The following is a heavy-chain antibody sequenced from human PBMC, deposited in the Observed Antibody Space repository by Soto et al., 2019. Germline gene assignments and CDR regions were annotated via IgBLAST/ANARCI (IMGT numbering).Heavy chain of an antibody. CDR1: GYTFTGYY. Sequence: QVQLVQSGAEVKKPGASVKVSCKASGYTFTGYYMHWVRQAPGQGLEWMGWINPNSGGTNYAQKFQGGVPMTRDTSISTAYMELSRLRSDDTAVYYCARDGWDIVVVPAAMGENWFDPWGQGTLVTVSS. J-gene: IGHJ5*02. D-gene: IGHD2-2*01. V-gene: IGHV1-2*02. CDR3: ARDGWDIVVVPAAMGENWFDP. CDR2: INPNSGGT.